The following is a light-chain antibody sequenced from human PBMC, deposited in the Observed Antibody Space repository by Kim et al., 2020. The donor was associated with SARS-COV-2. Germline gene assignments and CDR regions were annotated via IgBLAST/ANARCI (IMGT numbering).Light chain of an antibody. CDR2: QDN. CDR1: KLGDKY. V-gene: IGLV3-1*01. Sequence: SYELTQPPSVSVSPGQTASITCSGYKLGDKYVSWYQQKPGQSPVVVIYQDNQRPSEIPERFSGSNSGNTATLTISGTQAMDEADYYCQAWDSSTHNYVFGAGTKVTVL. J-gene: IGLJ1*01. CDR3: QAWDSSTHNYV.